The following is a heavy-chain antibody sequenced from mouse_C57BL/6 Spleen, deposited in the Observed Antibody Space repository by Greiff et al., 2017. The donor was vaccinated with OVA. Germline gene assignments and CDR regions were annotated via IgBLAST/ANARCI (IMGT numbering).Heavy chain of an antibody. Sequence: EVHLVESGGGLVKPGGSLKLSCAASGFTFSSYAMSWVRQTPEKRLEWVATISDGGSYTYYPDNVKGRFTISRDNAKNNLYLQMSHLKSEDTAMYYCASIGYYGSSYKYFDVWGTGTTVTVSS. J-gene: IGHJ1*03. CDR3: ASIGYYGSSYKYFDV. CDR1: GFTFSSYA. D-gene: IGHD1-1*01. V-gene: IGHV5-4*01. CDR2: ISDGGSYT.